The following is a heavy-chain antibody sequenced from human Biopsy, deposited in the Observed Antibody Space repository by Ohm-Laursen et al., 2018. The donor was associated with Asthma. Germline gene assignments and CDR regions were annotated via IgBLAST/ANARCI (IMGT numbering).Heavy chain of an antibody. CDR2: ISKDASTQ. J-gene: IGHJ3*02. CDR1: GFSFSNFA. D-gene: IGHD1-1*01. Sequence: SLRLSCAASGFSFSNFAIHWVRQAPGKGLEWVGVISKDASTQDYADSVKGRFTKARDNSKNTLDLQMNSLREEDTAVYYCVRDGTDDAFDIWGQGTVVSVSS. V-gene: IGHV3-30*01. CDR3: VRDGTDDAFDI.